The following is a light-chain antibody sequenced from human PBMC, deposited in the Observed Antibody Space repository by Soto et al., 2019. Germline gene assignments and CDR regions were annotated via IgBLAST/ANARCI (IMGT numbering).Light chain of an antibody. CDR2: EAS. V-gene: IGKV1-5*03. Sequence: DIQMTQSPSTLAASVGDRVTITCRASQSFTKWLAWYQQKPGKAPQLLIYEASRLKSGVPSGFSGSESGTKFTLTISSLQPDDFATYYCQNYVSVCWMTFGKGTKV. CDR3: QNYVSVCWMT. J-gene: IGKJ1*01. CDR1: QSFTKW.